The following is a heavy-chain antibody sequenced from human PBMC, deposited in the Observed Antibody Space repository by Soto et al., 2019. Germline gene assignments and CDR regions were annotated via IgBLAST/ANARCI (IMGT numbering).Heavy chain of an antibody. D-gene: IGHD3-10*01. CDR1: GYTFTSYG. CDR3: TSGPSGDY. J-gene: IGHJ4*02. CDR2: ISTYNGDT. Sequence: QAQLVQSGAEVKKPGSSVKVSCKASGYTFTSYGLSWVRQAPGQGLEWMGWISTYNGDTKYAQKRQGRVTMTTDTSASTAYMELRSLRSDDTAMYYCTSGPSGDYWGQGTLITVSS. V-gene: IGHV1-18*01.